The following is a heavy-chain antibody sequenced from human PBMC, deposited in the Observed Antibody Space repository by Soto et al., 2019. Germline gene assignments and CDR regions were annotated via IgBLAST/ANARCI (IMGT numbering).Heavy chain of an antibody. CDR2: IIIAGGGT. Sequence: ASVKVSCKTSGIMFSNSAVRWVRQARGQRLEWLGYIIIAGGGTKYSQNLQGKITITRDMSTNTAYMELSSLRSEDTAIYYCAAELYSGGRCCSFDIWGQGTMVTVSS. D-gene: IGHD2-15*01. CDR3: AAELYSGGRCCSFDI. V-gene: IGHV1-58*01. CDR1: GIMFSNSA. J-gene: IGHJ3*02.